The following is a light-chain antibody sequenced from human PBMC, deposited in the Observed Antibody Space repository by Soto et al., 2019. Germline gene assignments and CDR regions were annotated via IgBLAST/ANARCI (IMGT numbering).Light chain of an antibody. V-gene: IGKV3-20*01. J-gene: IGKJ1*01. Sequence: EIVLTQSPGTLSLSPGERATLSCRASQIVSSSYLAWYQQKPGQAPSLLIYGASSRATGIPDRFSGSGSGTEFTLTISRLEPEDFAVYYCQQYGSSPWTFGQGTKVEIK. CDR3: QQYGSSPWT. CDR2: GAS. CDR1: QIVSSSY.